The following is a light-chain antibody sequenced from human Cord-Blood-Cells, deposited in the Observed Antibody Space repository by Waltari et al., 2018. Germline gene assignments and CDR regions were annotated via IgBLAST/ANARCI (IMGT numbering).Light chain of an antibody. CDR1: SSNIGAGYD. V-gene: IGLV1-40*01. J-gene: IGLJ2*01. CDR2: GNS. Sequence: QSVLTQPPSVSGAPGQRVTISCTGSSSNIGAGYDVHWYQQLPGPAPKLLIYGNSNRPSGVPDRCSGSKSGTSASLAIAGLQAEDEADYYCQSYDSSLSGSVFGGGTKLTVL. CDR3: QSYDSSLSGSV.